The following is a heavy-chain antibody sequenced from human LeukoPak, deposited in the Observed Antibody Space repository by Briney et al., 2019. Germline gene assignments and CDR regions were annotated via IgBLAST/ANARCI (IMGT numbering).Heavy chain of an antibody. V-gene: IGHV1-69*05. D-gene: IGHD1-26*01. CDR2: IIPIFGTA. J-gene: IGHJ4*02. CDR3: ARVSGSYSYYFDY. CDR1: GGTFSSYA. Sequence: ASVKDSCKASGGTFSSYAISWVRQAPGQGLEWMGGIIPIFGTANYAQKFQGRVTITTDESTSTAYMELSSLRSEDTAVYYCARVSGSYSYYFDYWGQGTLVTVSS.